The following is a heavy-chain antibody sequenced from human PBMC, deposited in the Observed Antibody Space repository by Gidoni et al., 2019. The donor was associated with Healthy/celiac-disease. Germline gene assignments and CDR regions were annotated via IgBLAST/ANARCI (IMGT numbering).Heavy chain of an antibody. CDR3: AREGEMATITIGWFDP. V-gene: IGHV1-69*01. Sequence: QVQLVQSGAEVKKPGSSVKVSCKASGGPFSSYAISWVRQAPGQGLEWMGGILPIFGTANYAQKFQGRVTITADESTSTAYMELSSLRSEDTAVYYCAREGEMATITIGWFDPWGQGTLVTVSS. CDR1: GGPFSSYA. CDR2: ILPIFGTA. D-gene: IGHD5-12*01. J-gene: IGHJ5*02.